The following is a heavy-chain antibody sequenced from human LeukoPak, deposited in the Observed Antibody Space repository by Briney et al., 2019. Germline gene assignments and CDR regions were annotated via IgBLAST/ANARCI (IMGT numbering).Heavy chain of an antibody. J-gene: IGHJ6*01. D-gene: IGHD4-17*01. V-gene: IGHV3-30*18. CDR3: AKGARGDTVTSIVGLNWTVT. CDR2: ISYDGSHK. CDR1: GITFRSYG. Sequence: HTGGCPRPSCAASGITFRSYGMHWGRQAPGKGLEWVAVISYDGSHKYYADSVKGRFSISRDNSKNTLYLQMNSLRADDTAVYYCAKGARGDTVTSIVGLNWTVTCGQGSPLTVSS.